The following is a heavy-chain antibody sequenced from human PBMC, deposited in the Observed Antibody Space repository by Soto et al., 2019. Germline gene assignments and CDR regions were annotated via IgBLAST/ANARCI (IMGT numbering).Heavy chain of an antibody. CDR3: ARGDRGGFDL. J-gene: IGHJ3*01. CDR1: GFTFDYYW. CDR2: VHSDGTTT. Sequence: EVQLVESGGGLVQPGGSLRLSCAAAGFTFDYYWMHWVRQAPGKGLVWVSRVHSDGTTTTYADSVKGRFTISRDNARNTVSLHMSSLRAEDTAIYYCARGDRGGFDLWGHGTVVTVSS. D-gene: IGHD3-10*01. V-gene: IGHV3-74*03.